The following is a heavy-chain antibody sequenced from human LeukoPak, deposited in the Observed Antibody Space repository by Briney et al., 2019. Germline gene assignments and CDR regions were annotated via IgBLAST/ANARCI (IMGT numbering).Heavy chain of an antibody. CDR3: TTTTTMVTGY. CDR1: GFTFSTYA. V-gene: IGHV3-15*01. Sequence: GGSLRLSCAASGFTFSTYAMTWVRQAPGKGLEWVGHIKTKTDGETTDYAAPLKGRFTISRDDSRDTLYLQVSTLKTEDTAVYYCTTTTTMVTGYWGQGTLVTVSS. D-gene: IGHD4-23*01. J-gene: IGHJ4*02. CDR2: IKTKTDGETT.